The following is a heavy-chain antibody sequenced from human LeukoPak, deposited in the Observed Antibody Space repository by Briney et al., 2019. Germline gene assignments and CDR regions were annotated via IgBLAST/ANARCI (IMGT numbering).Heavy chain of an antibody. J-gene: IGHJ5*02. CDR1: GYTFTVYY. CDR2: INPNSGRT. CDR3: ARGIYNWNYDWFDP. D-gene: IGHD1-7*01. Sequence: AASVKVSCKASGYTFTVYYMHWVRQAPGQGLEWMGWINPNSGRTNYAQKFQGRVTMTRDTSISTAYMELSRLRSDDTAVYYCARGIYNWNYDWFDPWGQGTLVTVSS. V-gene: IGHV1-2*02.